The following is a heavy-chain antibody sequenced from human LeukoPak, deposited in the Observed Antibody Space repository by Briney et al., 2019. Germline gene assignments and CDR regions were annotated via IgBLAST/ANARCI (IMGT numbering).Heavy chain of an antibody. J-gene: IGHJ3*02. CDR1: GGSFSGYY. D-gene: IGHD1-26*01. CDR3: ARPGVGATTGAFDI. V-gene: IGHV4-34*01. Sequence: SETLSLTCAVYGGSFSGYYWSWIRQPPGKGLEWIGEINHSGSTNYNPSLKSRVTISVDTSKNQFSLKLSSVTAADTAVYYCARPGVGATTGAFDIWGQGTMVTVSS. CDR2: INHSGST.